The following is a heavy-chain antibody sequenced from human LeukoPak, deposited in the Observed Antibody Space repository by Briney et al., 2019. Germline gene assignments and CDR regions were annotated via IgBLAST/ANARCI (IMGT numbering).Heavy chain of an antibody. V-gene: IGHV4-59*01. J-gene: IGHJ6*03. CDR2: IYYSGST. CDR3: VRLAPYYYYYMDV. CDR1: GGSISSYY. Sequence: TSETLSLTCTVSGGSISSYYWSWIRQPPGKGLEWIGYIYYSGSTNYNPSLKSRVTISVDTSKNQFSPKLSSVTAADTAVYYCVRLAPYYYYYMDVWGKGTTVTVSS. D-gene: IGHD5-12*01.